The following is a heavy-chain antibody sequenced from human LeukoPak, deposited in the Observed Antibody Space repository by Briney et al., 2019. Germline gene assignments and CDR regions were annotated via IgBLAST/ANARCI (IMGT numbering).Heavy chain of an antibody. CDR3: ARRDSSGLLDY. J-gene: IGHJ4*02. D-gene: IGHD3-22*01. Sequence: GRSLRLSCTASGFTLDDYAMTWVRQAPGQGLEWVSSINWNGDNTGYADSVKGRFTISRDNAKNSLFLQMNSLRAEDTAFYYCARRDSSGLLDYWGQGTLVTVSS. CDR2: INWNGDNT. CDR1: GFTLDDYA. V-gene: IGHV3-20*04.